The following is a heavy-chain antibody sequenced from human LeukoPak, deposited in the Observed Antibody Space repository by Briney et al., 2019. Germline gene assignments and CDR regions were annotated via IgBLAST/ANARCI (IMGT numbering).Heavy chain of an antibody. J-gene: IGHJ5*02. D-gene: IGHD6-13*01. Sequence: PSEPLSLTCTVCGGSVSSGSYYWSWIRQPPGKGLEWIGYIYYSGSTNYNPSLKSRVTISVDTSKNQFSLKLSSVTAADTAVYYCARFPSSQQLVRDWFDPWGQGTLVTVSS. CDR1: GGSVSSGSYY. V-gene: IGHV4-61*01. CDR2: IYYSGST. CDR3: ARFPSSQQLVRDWFDP.